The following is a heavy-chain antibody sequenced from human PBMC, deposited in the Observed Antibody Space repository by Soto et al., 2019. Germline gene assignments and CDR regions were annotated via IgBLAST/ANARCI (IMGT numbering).Heavy chain of an antibody. CDR2: IIPIFGTA. CDR1: GGTFSSYA. CDR3: ARDGGKRWLPSAHFDY. Sequence: QVQLVQSGAEVKKPGSSVKVSCKASGGTFSSYAITWVRQAPGQGLEWMGGIIPIFGTANYAQKFQGRVTITADESTSKAYMELRSLRSEDTAVDYCARDGGKRWLPSAHFDYWGQGNLVTVS. V-gene: IGHV1-69*01. D-gene: IGHD5-12*01. J-gene: IGHJ4*02.